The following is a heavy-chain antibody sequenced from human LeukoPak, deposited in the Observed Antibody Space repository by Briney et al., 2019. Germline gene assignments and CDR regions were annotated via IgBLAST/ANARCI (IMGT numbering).Heavy chain of an antibody. V-gene: IGHV4-39*07. CDR3: AREGNRYYDSSRLRAFDI. CDR1: GGSINSNNYY. D-gene: IGHD3-22*01. CDR2: IYYSGST. J-gene: IGHJ3*02. Sequence: SETLSLTCTVSGGSINSNNYYWGWIRQPPGKGLEWIGSIYYSGSTYYNPSLKSRVAISVDTSKNQFSLKLSSVTAADTAVYYCAREGNRYYDSSRLRAFDIWGQGTMVTVSS.